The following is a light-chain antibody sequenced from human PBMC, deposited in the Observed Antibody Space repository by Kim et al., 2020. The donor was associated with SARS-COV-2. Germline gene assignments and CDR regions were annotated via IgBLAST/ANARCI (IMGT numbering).Light chain of an antibody. Sequence: SVAPGQTASITCSGEKLGDKYACWYQQKQGQSPVLVIYQDSKRPSGITERFSGSNSGNTATLTISGTQAMDEADYYCQAWDSSTVVFGGGTQLTVL. CDR3: QAWDSSTVV. CDR1: KLGDKY. CDR2: QDS. V-gene: IGLV3-1*01. J-gene: IGLJ2*01.